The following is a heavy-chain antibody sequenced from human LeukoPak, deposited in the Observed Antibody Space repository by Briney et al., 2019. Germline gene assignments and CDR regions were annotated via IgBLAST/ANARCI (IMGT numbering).Heavy chain of an antibody. CDR3: ARGLGCTNGVCYNY. CDR1: GYTFTSYD. D-gene: IGHD2-8*01. J-gene: IGHJ4*02. Sequence: ASVKVSCKASGYTFTSYDINWVRQATGQGLEWMGWMNPNSGNTGYAQKFQGRVTMTRNTSISTAYMKLSSLRSEDTAVYYCARGLGCTNGVCYNYWGQGTLVTVSS. CDR2: MNPNSGNT. V-gene: IGHV1-8*01.